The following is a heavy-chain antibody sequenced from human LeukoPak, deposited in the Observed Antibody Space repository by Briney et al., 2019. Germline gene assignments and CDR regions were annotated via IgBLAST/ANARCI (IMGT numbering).Heavy chain of an antibody. D-gene: IGHD4-17*01. V-gene: IGHV3-30-3*01. CDR3: ARENYGELYFDH. Sequence: GRSLRLSCAASEFTFSHYAMHWVRQAPGKGLEWVAIISYDASKKYYADSVKGRLTISRDNSKNTLYLQMNTLRPEDTAVYYCARENYGELYFDHWGQGTLVTVSS. CDR2: ISYDASKK. J-gene: IGHJ4*02. CDR1: EFTFSHYA.